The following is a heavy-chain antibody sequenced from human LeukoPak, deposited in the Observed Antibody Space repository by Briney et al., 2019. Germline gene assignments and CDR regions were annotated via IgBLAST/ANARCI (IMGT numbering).Heavy chain of an antibody. J-gene: IGHJ5*02. CDR1: GGSISSHY. CDR3: ARDGLYGVDWFDP. CDR2: IYYSGST. V-gene: IGHV4-59*11. D-gene: IGHD3/OR15-3a*01. Sequence: SETLSLTCTVSGGSISSHYWSWIRQPPGKGLEWIGYIYYSGSTNYNPSLKSRVTISVDTSKNQFSLELSSVTAADTAVYYCARDGLYGVDWFDPWGQGTLVTVSS.